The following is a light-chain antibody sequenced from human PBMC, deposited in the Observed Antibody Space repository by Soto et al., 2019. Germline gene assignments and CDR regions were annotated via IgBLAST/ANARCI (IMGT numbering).Light chain of an antibody. CDR2: EVT. CDR1: SSDVGGYNF. J-gene: IGLJ1*01. CDR3: SSYGGSNNFV. V-gene: IGLV2-8*01. Sequence: QSVLTQPPSASGSPGQSVTISCTETSSDVGGYNFVSWYQQYPGKAPKLIIYEVTKRPSGVPYRFSASKSGNTASLTVSGLQNDDEADYYCSSYGGSNNFVFGTGTKVTVL.